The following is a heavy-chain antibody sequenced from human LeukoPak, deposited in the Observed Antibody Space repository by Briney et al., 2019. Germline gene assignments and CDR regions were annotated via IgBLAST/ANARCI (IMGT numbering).Heavy chain of an antibody. CDR3: TRGRPVGGDPKVYFDY. D-gene: IGHD1-26*01. V-gene: IGHV3-49*03. Sequence: GRSLRLSCTASGFTFGDYAMSWFRQAPGKGLEWVGFIRSKAYGGTTEYAASVKGRFTISRDDSKSIAYLQMNSLKTEDTAVYYCTRGRPVGGDPKVYFDYWGQGTLVTVSS. CDR1: GFTFGDYA. J-gene: IGHJ4*02. CDR2: IRSKAYGGTT.